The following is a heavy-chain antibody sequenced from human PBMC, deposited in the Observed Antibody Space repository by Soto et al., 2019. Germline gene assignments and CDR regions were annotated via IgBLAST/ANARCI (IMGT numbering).Heavy chain of an antibody. V-gene: IGHV3-23*01. J-gene: IGHJ4*02. D-gene: IGHD6-13*01. CDR3: VKMGTSSWYMDYFDS. Sequence: EVQLLESGGGLVQPGESLGLSCAASGINFLTYAMTWVRQAPGKGLEWVSVVSSSGITYYGESMKGRFTISRDISKNTVFLEMSSLRADDTAVYYCVKMGTSSWYMDYFDSWGRGTLVTVSS. CDR1: GINFLTYA. CDR2: VSSSGIT.